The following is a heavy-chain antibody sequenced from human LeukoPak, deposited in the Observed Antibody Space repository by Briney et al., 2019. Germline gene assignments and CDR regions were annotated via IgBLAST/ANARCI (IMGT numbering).Heavy chain of an antibody. CDR1: GYTLTELS. V-gene: IGHV1-24*01. D-gene: IGHD2-2*01. Sequence: GASVKVSCKVSGYTLTELSMHWVRQAPGKGLEWMGGFDPEDGETIYAQKFRGRVTMTEDTSTDTAYMELSSLRSEDTAVYYCATDRGMYQLLYYGMDVWGQGTTVTVSS. CDR3: ATDRGMYQLLYYGMDV. CDR2: FDPEDGET. J-gene: IGHJ6*02.